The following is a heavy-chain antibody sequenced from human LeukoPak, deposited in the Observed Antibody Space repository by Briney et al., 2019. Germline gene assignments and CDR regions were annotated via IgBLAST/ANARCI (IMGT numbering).Heavy chain of an antibody. V-gene: IGHV4-34*01. CDR2: INHSGST. J-gene: IGHJ4*02. D-gene: IGHD6-13*01. CDR1: GGSFSGYY. Sequence: PSETLSLTCAVYGGSFSGYYWSWIRQPPGKGLEWIGEINHSGSTSYNPSLKSRVTISVDTSKNQFPLKLSSVTAADTAVYYCAGGAAAGNLGYWGQGTLVTVSS. CDR3: AGGAAAGNLGY.